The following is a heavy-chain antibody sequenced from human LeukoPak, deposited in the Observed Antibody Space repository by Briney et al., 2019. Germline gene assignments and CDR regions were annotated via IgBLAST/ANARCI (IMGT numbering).Heavy chain of an antibody. CDR3: ARGITGWHQRHRYMDV. CDR1: GGSFSGYY. J-gene: IGHJ6*03. V-gene: IGHV4-34*01. CDR2: INHSGST. D-gene: IGHD2-8*02. Sequence: SENLSFNCAVYGGSFSGYYWSWLRQPPGKGLEGSGDINHSGSTNYNPSLKSRATISVDTSKHQFSLKLRSVTAGETAVYYCARGITGWHQRHRYMDVWGKGTTVTVSS.